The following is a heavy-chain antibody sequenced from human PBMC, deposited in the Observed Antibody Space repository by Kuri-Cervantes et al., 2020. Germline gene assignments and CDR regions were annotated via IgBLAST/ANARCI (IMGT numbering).Heavy chain of an antibody. CDR2: IIPIFGTA. J-gene: IGHJ6*02. Sequence: SVKVSCKASGCTFSSYAISWVRQAPGQGLEWMGGIIPIFGTANYAQKFQGRVTITADEYTSTAYMELSSLRSEDTAVSYCSRAAIPYCNGSNCHCDVWGQGTTVTVSS. CDR1: GCTFSSYA. V-gene: IGHV1-69*13. D-gene: IGHD2-2*01. CDR3: SRAAIPYCNGSNCHCDV.